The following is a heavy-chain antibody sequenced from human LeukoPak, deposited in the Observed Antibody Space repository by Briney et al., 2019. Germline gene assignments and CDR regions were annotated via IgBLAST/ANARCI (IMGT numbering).Heavy chain of an antibody. CDR3: ARTSSGPNWFDP. CDR2: IYYSGYT. CDR1: GGSISSSSYY. J-gene: IGHJ5*02. D-gene: IGHD3-22*01. Sequence: SETLSLTCTVSGGSISSSSYYWGWIRQPPGKGLEWIGSIYYSGYTYYNPSLESRVTISVDTSKNHFSLQLSSVSAADTAVYYCARTSSGPNWFDPWGQGTLVTVSS. V-gene: IGHV4-39*02.